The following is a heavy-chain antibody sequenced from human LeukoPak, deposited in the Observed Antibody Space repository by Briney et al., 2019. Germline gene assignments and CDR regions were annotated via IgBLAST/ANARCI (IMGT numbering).Heavy chain of an antibody. Sequence: SETLSLTCTVSGGSISGSSNYWGWIRQPPGKGLEWIGSIHYSGNTYYNPSLKSRVTISVDTSKNQFSLKLTSVTAADTAVYYCARPTFASYSSGYHYRGQGTLVTVSS. J-gene: IGHJ4*02. CDR2: IHYSGNT. CDR1: GGSISGSSNY. CDR3: ARPTFASYSSGYHY. V-gene: IGHV4-39*01. D-gene: IGHD3-22*01.